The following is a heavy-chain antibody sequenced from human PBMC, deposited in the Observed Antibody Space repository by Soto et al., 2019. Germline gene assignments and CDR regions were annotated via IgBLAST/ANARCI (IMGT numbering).Heavy chain of an antibody. CDR2: ISAYNGNT. CDR1: GYTFTSYV. Sequence: ASVKVSCKASGYTFTSYVISWVRQAPGQGLEWMGWISAYNGNTTYAQKLQGRVTMTTDTSPSTAYMEMRRRRSDHPAGYYCARVTDSGSYYWFDPGGQGTRVTVSS. CDR3: ARVTDSGSYYWFDP. V-gene: IGHV1-18*01. J-gene: IGHJ5*02. D-gene: IGHD1-26*01.